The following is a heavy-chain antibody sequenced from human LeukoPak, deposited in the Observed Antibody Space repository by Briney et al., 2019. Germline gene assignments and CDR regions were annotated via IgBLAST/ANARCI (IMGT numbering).Heavy chain of an antibody. V-gene: IGHV4-59*01. CDR1: GGSISSYY. Sequence: SETLSLTCTVSGGSISSYYWSWIRQPPGKGLEWIGYIYYSGSTHYNPSLKSRVTISLDTSKNQLSLNLTSVTAADTAVYYCARDHTGSLRCRLWGQGTLVTLS. J-gene: IGHJ4*02. CDR2: IYYSGST. CDR3: ARDHTGSLRCRL. D-gene: IGHD4/OR15-4a*01.